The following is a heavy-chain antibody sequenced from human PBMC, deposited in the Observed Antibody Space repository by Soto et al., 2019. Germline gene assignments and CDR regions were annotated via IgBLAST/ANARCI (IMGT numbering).Heavy chain of an antibody. CDR3: ARGGPLRYFDWLFSANYYYYGMDV. CDR2: ISYDGSNK. D-gene: IGHD3-9*01. Sequence: GGSLRLSCAASGFTFSSYAMHWVRQAPGKGLEWVAVISYDGSNKYYADSVKGRFTISRDNSKNTLYLQMNSLRAEDTAVYYCARGGPLRYFDWLFSANYYYYGMDVWGQGTTVTVSS. V-gene: IGHV3-30-3*01. J-gene: IGHJ6*02. CDR1: GFTFSSYA.